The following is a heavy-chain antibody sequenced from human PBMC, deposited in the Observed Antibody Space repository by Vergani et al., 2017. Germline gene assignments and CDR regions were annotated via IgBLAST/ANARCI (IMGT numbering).Heavy chain of an antibody. V-gene: IGHV4-59*10. CDR1: GGSFSGYY. Sequence: QVQLQQWGAGLLKPSETLSLTCAVYGGSFSGYYWSWIRQPAGKGLEWIGRIYTSGSTNYHPSLKSRVTISVDTSKNQFSLKLSSVTAADTAVYYYARSGPCKVSGGRNYYMDVWGKGTTVTVSS. D-gene: IGHD3-10*01. CDR2: IYTSGST. J-gene: IGHJ6*03. CDR3: ARSGPCKVSGGRNYYMDV.